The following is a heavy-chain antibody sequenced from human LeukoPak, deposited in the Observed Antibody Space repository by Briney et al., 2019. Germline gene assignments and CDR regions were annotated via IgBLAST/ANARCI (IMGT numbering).Heavy chain of an antibody. CDR3: ARVPARWSPFDY. J-gene: IGHJ4*02. CDR2: IHYSGNT. D-gene: IGHD4-23*01. Sequence: PSDTLSLTCAVSGYSISSGNWWGWIRRPPGKGLEWIGYIHYSGNTYYNPSLKSRVTISVDTSKDQFSLKVSSVTAADTAVYYCARVPARWSPFDYWGQGTLVTVSS. V-gene: IGHV4-28*03. CDR1: GYSISSGNW.